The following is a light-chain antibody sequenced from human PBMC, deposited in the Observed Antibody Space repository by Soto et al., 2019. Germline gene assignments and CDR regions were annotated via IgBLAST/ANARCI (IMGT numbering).Light chain of an antibody. Sequence: QSALTQPRSVSGSPGQSVTISCTGTSSDVGGYGLVSWYQQYPGKAPKLLIYDVSGRPSGVPNRFSGSKSGNTASLTVSGLQAEDEGDYYCCSYAGNFIWIFGGGTKLTVL. CDR1: SSDVGGYGL. CDR3: CSYAGNFIWI. CDR2: DVS. J-gene: IGLJ2*01. V-gene: IGLV2-11*01.